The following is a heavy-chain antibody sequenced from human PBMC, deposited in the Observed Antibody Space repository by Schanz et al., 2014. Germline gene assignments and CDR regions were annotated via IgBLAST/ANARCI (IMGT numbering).Heavy chain of an antibody. J-gene: IGHJ4*02. CDR2: FDAHDGRA. CDR3: ARDGEAAAGCDY. CDR1: GFSFGNYG. D-gene: IGHD6-13*01. Sequence: EVQLLESGGGLVQPGGSLRLSCEASGFSFGNYGMSWVRQAPGKGLEWVSGFDAHDGRAYYADSAKGRFTISRDNSKSTLYVEMNSLRSEDTAVYYCARDGEAAAGCDYWGQGTLVTVSS. V-gene: IGHV3-23*01.